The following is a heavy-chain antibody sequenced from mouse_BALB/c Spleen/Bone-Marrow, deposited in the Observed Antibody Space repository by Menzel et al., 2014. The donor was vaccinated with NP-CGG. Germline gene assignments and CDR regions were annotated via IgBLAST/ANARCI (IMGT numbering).Heavy chain of an antibody. CDR1: GFTFNTYA. J-gene: IGHJ3*01. V-gene: IGHV10-1*02. D-gene: IGHD2-4*01. Sequence: EVKLMESGGGLVQPKGSLKLSCAASGFTFNTYAMNWVRQAPGKGLEWVARIRSKSNNYATYYADSVKDRFTISRDDSQSMLYLQMNNLKTEDTAMYNCVRHDYEGLAYWGQGTLVTVSA. CDR2: IRSKSNNYAT. CDR3: VRHDYEGLAY.